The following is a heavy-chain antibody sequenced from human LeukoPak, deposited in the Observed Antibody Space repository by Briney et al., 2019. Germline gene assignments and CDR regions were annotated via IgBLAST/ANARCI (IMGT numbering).Heavy chain of an antibody. J-gene: IGHJ4*02. CDR1: GGSISSGGYY. CDR3: ARDRAGDCSGGSCYPGFDY. Sequence: SQTLSLTCTVSGGSISSGGYYWSWIRQHPGKGLEWIGYIYYSGSTYYNPSLKSRVTISVDTSKNQFSLRLSSVTAADTAVYYCARDRAGDCSGGSCYPGFDYWGQGTLVTVSS. V-gene: IGHV4-31*03. D-gene: IGHD2-15*01. CDR2: IYYSGST.